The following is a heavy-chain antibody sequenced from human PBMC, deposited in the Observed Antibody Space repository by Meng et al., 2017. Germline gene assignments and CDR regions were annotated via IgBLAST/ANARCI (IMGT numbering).Heavy chain of an antibody. J-gene: IGHJ6*02. V-gene: IGHV4-59*01. Sequence: SETLSLTCTVSGGSISSYYWSWIRQPPGKRLEWIGYIYYSGSTNYNPSLKSRVTISVDTSKNQFYLKLGSVTAADTAVYYCARAEGGSGWYSADYYCGMDVWGQGTTVTVSS. CDR2: IYYSGST. D-gene: IGHD6-19*01. CDR1: GGSISSYY. CDR3: ARAEGGSGWYSADYYCGMDV.